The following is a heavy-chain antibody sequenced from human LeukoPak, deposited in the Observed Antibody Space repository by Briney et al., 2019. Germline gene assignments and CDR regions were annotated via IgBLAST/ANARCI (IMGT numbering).Heavy chain of an antibody. J-gene: IGHJ6*02. CDR2: IYRNADGGTT. CDR3: YGVDA. V-gene: IGHV3-15*05. Sequence: GGSLRLSCAASGFTFSNAWMTWVRQAPGKGLEWVGRIYRNADGGTTDYAAPVKGRFTISRDDSKHTLYLQMNSLKTEDTAVYYYYGVDAWGQGTSVTVS. CDR1: GFTFSNAW.